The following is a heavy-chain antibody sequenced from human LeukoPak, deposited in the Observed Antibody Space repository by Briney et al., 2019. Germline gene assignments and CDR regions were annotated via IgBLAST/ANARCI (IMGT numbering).Heavy chain of an antibody. CDR2: IYSGGNT. CDR3: ASSREATSNWFVY. D-gene: IGHD2-2*01. V-gene: IGHV3-66*01. Sequence: GGSLRLSCAAPGFTVSSSYMTWVRQAPGKGLEWVSIIYSGGNTYYADSVQGRFTISRDNSKNTLYLQMNSLRAEDTAVYHCASSREATSNWFVYWGQGTLVTVSS. J-gene: IGHJ5*01. CDR1: GFTVSSSY.